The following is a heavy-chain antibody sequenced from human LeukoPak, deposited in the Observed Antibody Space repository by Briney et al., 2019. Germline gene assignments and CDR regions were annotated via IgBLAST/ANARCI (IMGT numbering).Heavy chain of an antibody. V-gene: IGHV3-23*01. D-gene: IGHD3-3*01. CDR1: GFTFSSYA. J-gene: IGHJ6*01. CDR3: AKSLVDFWSGYPLLGRDV. CDR2: ISGSGGST. Sequence: GSLRLSCAASGFTFSSYAMSWVRQAPGKGLEWVSAISGSGGSTYYADSVKGRFTISRDNSKNTLYLQMNSLRAEDTAVYYCAKSLVDFWSGYPLLGRDVGAQDPADTVSS.